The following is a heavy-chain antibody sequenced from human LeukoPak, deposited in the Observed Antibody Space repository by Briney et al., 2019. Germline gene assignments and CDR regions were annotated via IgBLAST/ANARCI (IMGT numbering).Heavy chain of an antibody. Sequence: GRSLRHSCAASGFTFDDYAMHWVRQAPGKGLEWVSGISWNSGSIGYADSVKGRFTISRDNAKNSLYLQMNSLRAEDTALYYCAKDISDYANTPFDYWGQGTLVTVSS. CDR2: ISWNSGSI. D-gene: IGHD4-17*01. V-gene: IGHV3-9*01. J-gene: IGHJ4*02. CDR3: AKDISDYANTPFDY. CDR1: GFTFDDYA.